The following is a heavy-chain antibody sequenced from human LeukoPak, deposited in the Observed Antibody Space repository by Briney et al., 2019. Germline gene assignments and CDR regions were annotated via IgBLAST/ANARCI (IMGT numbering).Heavy chain of an antibody. D-gene: IGHD1-26*01. CDR1: GFTFSRYA. J-gene: IGHJ4*02. Sequence: PGGSLRLSCAASGFTFSRYAMNWVRQAPGKGLEWVSFINDSGGGTYYPDSVKGRFTISRDNSKSTVYLQINSLRAEDTAVYYCAKAVGSYSGRSLDYWGQGSLVTVSS. V-gene: IGHV3-23*01. CDR2: INDSGGGT. CDR3: AKAVGSYSGRSLDY.